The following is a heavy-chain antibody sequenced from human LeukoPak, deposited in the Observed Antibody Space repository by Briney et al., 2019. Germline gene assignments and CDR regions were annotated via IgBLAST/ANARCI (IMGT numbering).Heavy chain of an antibody. CDR3: ARGVSPDFWSDYYYYDMDV. Sequence: SETLSLTCAVYGGSFSGYYWGWIRQPPGKGLEWIGEINHSGSTNYNPSLKSRVTISVDTSKNQFSLKLSSVTAADTAVYYCARGVSPDFWSDYYYYDMDVWGQGTTVTVSS. V-gene: IGHV4-34*01. J-gene: IGHJ6*02. CDR2: INHSGST. CDR1: GGSFSGYY. D-gene: IGHD3-3*01.